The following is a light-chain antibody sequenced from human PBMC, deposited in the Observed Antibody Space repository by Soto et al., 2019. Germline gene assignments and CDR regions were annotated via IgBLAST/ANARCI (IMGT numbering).Light chain of an antibody. CDR3: MQSLQSVYT. CDR2: LGS. CDR1: QSLLHSNGYTY. Sequence: EIVMTQSPLSLPVTPGEPASISCRSSQSLLHSNGYTYLEWYLQKAGQSPQLLIYLGSNRASRVPDRFSGSGSGTDFTLKISRVEAEDVGVYYCMQSLQSVYTFGQGTKLEIK. J-gene: IGKJ2*01. V-gene: IGKV2-28*01.